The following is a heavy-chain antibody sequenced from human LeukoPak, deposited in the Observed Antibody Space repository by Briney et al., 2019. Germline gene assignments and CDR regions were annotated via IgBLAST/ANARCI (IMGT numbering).Heavy chain of an antibody. CDR3: SIQFSSYFDY. D-gene: IGHD4-11*01. Sequence: GGSLRLSCEVFGFTFSSYSMNWVRQAPGKGLEWVSSISSSSSYIYYADSVKGRFTISRDNAKNSLYLQMNSLRAEDTAVYYCSIQFSSYFDYWGQGTLVTVSS. CDR2: ISSSSSYI. CDR1: GFTFSSYS. J-gene: IGHJ4*02. V-gene: IGHV3-21*01.